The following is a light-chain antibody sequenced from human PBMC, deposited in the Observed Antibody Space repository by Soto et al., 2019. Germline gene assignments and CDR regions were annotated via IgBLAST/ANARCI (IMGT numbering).Light chain of an antibody. V-gene: IGKV1-39*01. CDR1: QSISSD. Sequence: DIQMTQSPSSLSASVGDRVTITCRASQSISSDLKWYQQKQRKAPKLLIYAASSLQIGVPSRFSGSGSGTDFTLPISSLQPEDFATYNCQQSYSTPWTFGQGTEVEIK. J-gene: IGKJ1*01. CDR3: QQSYSTPWT. CDR2: AAS.